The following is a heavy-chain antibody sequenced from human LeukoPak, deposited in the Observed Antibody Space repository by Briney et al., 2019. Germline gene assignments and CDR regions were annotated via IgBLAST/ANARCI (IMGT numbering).Heavy chain of an antibody. CDR1: GGSISSSSYY. V-gene: IGHV4-39*01. D-gene: IGHD4-23*01. CDR2: IYYSGST. Sequence: SETLSLTCTVSGGSISSSSYYWGWISQPPGKGLEWIGSIYYSGSTYYNPSLKSRVTISVDASKNQFSLKLSSVTAADTAVYYCARYYGGNFPSYYYYYMDVWGKGTTVTISS. J-gene: IGHJ6*03. CDR3: ARYYGGNFPSYYYYYMDV.